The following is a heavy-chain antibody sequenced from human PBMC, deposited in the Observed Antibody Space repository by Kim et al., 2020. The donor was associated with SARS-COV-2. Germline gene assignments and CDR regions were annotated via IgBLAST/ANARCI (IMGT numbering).Heavy chain of an antibody. J-gene: IGHJ4*02. Sequence: GGSLRLSCAASGFTFSSYAMHWVCQAPGKGLEWVAVISYDGSNKYYADSVKGRFTISRDNSKNTLYLQMNSLRAEDTAVYYCARDGDISGSYYRGVFDYWGQGTLVTVSS. CDR3: ARDGDISGSYYRGVFDY. CDR1: GFTFSSYA. CDR2: ISYDGSNK. V-gene: IGHV3-30-3*01. D-gene: IGHD1-26*01.